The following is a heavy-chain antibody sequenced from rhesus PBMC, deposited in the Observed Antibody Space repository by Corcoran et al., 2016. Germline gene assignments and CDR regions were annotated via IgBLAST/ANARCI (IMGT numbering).Heavy chain of an antibody. D-gene: IGHD3-9*01. CDR3: AKDGTVTRYYFDY. Sequence: QVQLQESGPGLVKPSETLSLTCPVYGGSISDYYYCTWIRQPPGTGLEWIGQIYGGRGSTYYNPSLKNRVTVSKDTSKNHFSLNLRSVTAADTAVYYCAKDGTVTRYYFDYWGQGVLVTVSS. J-gene: IGHJ4*01. CDR1: GGSISDYYY. CDR2: IYGGRGST. V-gene: IGHV4-106*01.